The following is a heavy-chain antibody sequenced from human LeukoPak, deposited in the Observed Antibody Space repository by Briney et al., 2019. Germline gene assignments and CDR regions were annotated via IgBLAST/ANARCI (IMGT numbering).Heavy chain of an antibody. CDR2: MNPNSGNT. Sequence: ASVKVSCKASGYTFTSYDINWVRQATGQGLEWMGWMNPNSGNTGYAQKFQGRVTMTRNTSISTAYMELSSLRSEDTAVYYCATSIPGIAAAGTHYYYGMDVWGQGTTVTVSS. CDR3: ATSIPGIAAAGTHYYYGMDV. J-gene: IGHJ6*02. V-gene: IGHV1-8*01. CDR1: GYTFTSYD. D-gene: IGHD6-13*01.